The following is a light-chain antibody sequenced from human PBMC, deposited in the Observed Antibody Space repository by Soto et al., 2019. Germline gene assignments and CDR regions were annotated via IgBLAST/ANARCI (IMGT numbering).Light chain of an antibody. CDR1: QGISNY. CDR3: QKYDSAPWT. CDR2: GAS. J-gene: IGKJ1*01. Sequence: EIQMTQSPSSLSASVGDRVTITCRASQGISNYLAWYQQKPGKVRKLLIYGASTLQSGVPSRLSGSGSGTDFTLIINSLQPEDVATYYCQKYDSAPWTFGQGTKVEIK. V-gene: IGKV1-27*01.